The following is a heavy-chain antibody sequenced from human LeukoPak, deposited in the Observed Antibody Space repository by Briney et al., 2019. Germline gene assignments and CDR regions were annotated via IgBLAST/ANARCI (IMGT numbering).Heavy chain of an antibody. Sequence: SQTLSLTCTVSGGSISSGSYYWSWIRQPAGKGLEWIGRIYTSGSTNYNPSLKSRVTISVDTSKNQFSLKLSSVTAADTAVYYCARAPHSSGWAFDYWGQGTLVTVSS. CDR1: GGSISSGSYY. CDR3: ARAPHSSGWAFDY. CDR2: IYTSGST. J-gene: IGHJ4*02. V-gene: IGHV4-61*02. D-gene: IGHD6-19*01.